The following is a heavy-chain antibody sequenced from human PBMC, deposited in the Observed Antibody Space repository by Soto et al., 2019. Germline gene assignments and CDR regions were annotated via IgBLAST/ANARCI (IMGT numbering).Heavy chain of an antibody. CDR1: GGSIRSGGYS. J-gene: IGHJ4*02. CDR2: IYHSGST. Sequence: SETLSLTCAVSGGSIRSGGYSWSWIRQPPGKGLEWIGYIYHSGSTYYNPSLKSRVTISVDRSKNQFSLKLSSVTAADTAVYYCARGGNDSSGPPFDYWGQGTLVTVSS. CDR3: ARGGNDSSGPPFDY. D-gene: IGHD3-22*01. V-gene: IGHV4-30-2*01.